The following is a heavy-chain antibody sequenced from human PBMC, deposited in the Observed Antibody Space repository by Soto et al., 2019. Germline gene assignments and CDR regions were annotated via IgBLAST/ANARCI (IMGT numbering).Heavy chain of an antibody. J-gene: IGHJ6*02. CDR3: ARDRGTFSDCYYGMDV. CDR2: IIPIFGTA. V-gene: IGHV1-69*13. D-gene: IGHD3-10*01. Sequence: SVKVSCKASGGTFSSYAISWVRQAPGQGLEWMGGIIPIFGTANYAQKFQGRVTITADESTSTAYMELSSLRSEDTAVYYCARDRGTFSDCYYGMDVWGQGTTVTVSS. CDR1: GGTFSSYA.